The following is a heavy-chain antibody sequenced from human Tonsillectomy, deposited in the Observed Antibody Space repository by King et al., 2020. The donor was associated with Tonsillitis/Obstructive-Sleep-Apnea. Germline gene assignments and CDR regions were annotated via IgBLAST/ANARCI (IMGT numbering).Heavy chain of an antibody. CDR2: IWYDGSKK. J-gene: IGHJ6*03. V-gene: IGHV3-33*01. CDR3: ARDKDFYMDV. Sequence: VQLVESGGGVVQPGRSLGLSCVASGFTFSSYGMHWVRQAPGKGLEWVAGIWYDGSKKYYADSVKGRFTISRDSSKNTLYLQMDSLRAEDTAEYYCARDKDFYMDVWGKGTTVTVSS. CDR1: GFTFSSYG.